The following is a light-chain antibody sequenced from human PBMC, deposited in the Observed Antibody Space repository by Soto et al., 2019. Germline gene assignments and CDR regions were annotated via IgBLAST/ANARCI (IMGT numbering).Light chain of an antibody. Sequence: EIVLTQSPATLSLSPGERATLSCRASESIRTFLAWYQQKPGQAPRLLIYGASNRATGIPARFSGSGSGADFSLTISSLEPEDFAVYYCQQRANWPPYTFGQGNKLEIK. CDR1: ESIRTF. V-gene: IGKV3-11*01. CDR3: QQRANWPPYT. J-gene: IGKJ2*01. CDR2: GAS.